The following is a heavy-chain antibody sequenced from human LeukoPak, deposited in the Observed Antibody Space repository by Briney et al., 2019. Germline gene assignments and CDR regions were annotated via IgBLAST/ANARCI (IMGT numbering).Heavy chain of an antibody. CDR3: ATVSRGYYDSSGYPFDY. Sequence: GSAKDSCKVSGYTLTELAMQWVPQAPRKGSEWRGGFVSEDGETIYAQEFQGRVTMTEDTSTDTAYMELSSLRSEDTAVYYCATVSRGYYDSSGYPFDYWGQGTLVTVSS. V-gene: IGHV1-24*01. CDR2: FVSEDGET. D-gene: IGHD3-22*01. J-gene: IGHJ4*02. CDR1: GYTLTELA.